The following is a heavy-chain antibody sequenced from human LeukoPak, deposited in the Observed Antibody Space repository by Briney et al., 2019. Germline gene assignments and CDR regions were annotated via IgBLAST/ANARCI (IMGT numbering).Heavy chain of an antibody. V-gene: IGHV4-38-2*02. D-gene: IGHD6-13*01. CDR2: IYHSGST. CDR1: GYSISSGYY. J-gene: IGHJ4*02. CDR3: TTAAGFDRDFGY. Sequence: SETLSLTCTVSGYSISSGYYWGWIRQPPGKGLEWIGSIYHSGSTYFNPSLKSRVTISVDTSKNQFSLKLSSVTAADTAVYYCTTAAGFDRDFGYWGQGTLVTVSS.